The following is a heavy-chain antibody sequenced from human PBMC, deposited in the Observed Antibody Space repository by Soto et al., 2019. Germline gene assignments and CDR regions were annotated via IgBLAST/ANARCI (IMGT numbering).Heavy chain of an antibody. CDR2: TYYRSKWYN. CDR1: GDSVSSNSAA. Sequence: SQTLSLTCAISGDSVSSNSAAWNWIRQSPSRGLEWLGRTYYRSKWYNDYAVSVKSRITINPDTSKNQFSLQLNSVTPEDTAVYYCAREASYGYTPIGPYYMDVWGKGTTVTVSS. CDR3: AREASYGYTPIGPYYMDV. V-gene: IGHV6-1*01. D-gene: IGHD5-12*01. J-gene: IGHJ6*03.